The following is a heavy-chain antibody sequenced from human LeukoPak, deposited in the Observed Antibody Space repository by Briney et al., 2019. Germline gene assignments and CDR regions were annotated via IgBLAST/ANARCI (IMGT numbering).Heavy chain of an antibody. Sequence: PGGSLRLSCAASGFTFSSYAMSWVRQAPGKGLEWVANIKQDGSEKYYVDSVKGRFTISRDNAKNSLYLQMNSLRADDTAVYYCANLLRWEPYWGQGTLVTVSS. V-gene: IGHV3-7*03. CDR2: IKQDGSEK. D-gene: IGHD4-23*01. CDR3: ANLLRWEPY. CDR1: GFTFSSYA. J-gene: IGHJ4*02.